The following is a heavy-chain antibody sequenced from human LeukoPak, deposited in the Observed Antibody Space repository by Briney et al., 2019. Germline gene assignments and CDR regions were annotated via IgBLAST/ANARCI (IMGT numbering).Heavy chain of an antibody. CDR2: IIPIFGTA. CDR1: GGTFSSYA. CDR3: AISYYDFWSGYYYFDY. V-gene: IGHV1-69*13. D-gene: IGHD3-3*01. Sequence: SVKVSCKASGGTFSSYAISWVRQAPGQGLEWMGGIIPIFGTANYAQKFQGRVTITADESTSTAYMELSSLRSEDTAVYYCAISYYDFWSGYYYFDYWGQGTPVTVSS. J-gene: IGHJ4*02.